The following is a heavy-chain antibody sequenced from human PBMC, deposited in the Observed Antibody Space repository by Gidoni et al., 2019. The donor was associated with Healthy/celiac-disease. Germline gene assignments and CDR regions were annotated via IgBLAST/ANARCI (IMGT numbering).Heavy chain of an antibody. J-gene: IGHJ3*02. Sequence: QVQLVQSGAEVKKPGASVKVSCKASGYTFTSSYMHWVRQAPGQGLEWMGIINPSGGSTSYAQKFQGRVTMTRDTSTSTVYMELSSLRSEDTAVYYCARDQQMATINADAFDIWGQGTMVTVSS. CDR2: INPSGGST. CDR1: GYTFTSSY. CDR3: ARDQQMATINADAFDI. D-gene: IGHD5-12*01. V-gene: IGHV1-46*01.